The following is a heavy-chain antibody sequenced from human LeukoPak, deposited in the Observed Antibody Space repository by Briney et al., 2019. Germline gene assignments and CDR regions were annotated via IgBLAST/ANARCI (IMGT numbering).Heavy chain of an antibody. D-gene: IGHD6-25*01. CDR2: IYILGSA. CDR3: ARVSGTPRDS. CDR1: GFTVSNNY. V-gene: IGHV3-66*01. Sequence: GGSLGLSCAVSGFTVSNNYMSWVRQAPGKGLEWVSVIYILGSAYYADSVKGRFTISRDNSKNTLYLQMNSLRAEDTAIYYCARVSGTPRDSWGQGTLVTVSS. J-gene: IGHJ4*02.